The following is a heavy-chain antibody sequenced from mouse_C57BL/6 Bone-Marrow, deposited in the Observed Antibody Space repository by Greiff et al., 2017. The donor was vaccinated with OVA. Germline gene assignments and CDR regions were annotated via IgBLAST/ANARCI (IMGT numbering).Heavy chain of an antibody. CDR3: AGVTTDY. J-gene: IGHJ2*01. CDR2: ISSGGSYT. Sequence: EVKLVESGGDLVKPGGSLKLSCAASGFTFSSYGMSWVRQTPDKRLEWVATISSGGSYTYYPDSVKGRFTISRDNAKNTLYLQMSSLKSEDTAIYYWAGVTTDYWGQGTTLTVSS. V-gene: IGHV5-6*01. CDR1: GFTFSSYG. D-gene: IGHD2-3*01.